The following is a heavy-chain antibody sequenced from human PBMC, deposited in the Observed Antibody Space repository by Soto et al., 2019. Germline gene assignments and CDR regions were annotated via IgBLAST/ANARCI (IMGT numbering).Heavy chain of an antibody. CDR3: AKETYSGPLDY. Sequence: QVQLVESGGGVVQPGRSLRLSCAASGFTFSSYGMHWVRQAPGKGLEWVAVISYDGSNKYYADSVKGRFTISRDHSKNTLYLQMNSLRAEDTAVYYCAKETYSGPLDYWGQGTLVTVSS. D-gene: IGHD2-15*01. CDR2: ISYDGSNK. CDR1: GFTFSSYG. J-gene: IGHJ4*02. V-gene: IGHV3-30*18.